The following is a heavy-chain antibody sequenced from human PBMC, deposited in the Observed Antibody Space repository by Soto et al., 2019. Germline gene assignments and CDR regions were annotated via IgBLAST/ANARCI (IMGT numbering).Heavy chain of an antibody. CDR2: IYYSGST. CDR1: GGSISSGGYY. CDR3: ATGTVTGVFDY. Sequence: QVQLQESGPGLVKPSQTLSLTCTVSGGSISSGGYYWSWIRQHPGKGLEWIGYIYYSGSTYYNPSLKGRFTIPVDTSKTQSPRKLSSVTAADTAGYSWATGTVTGVFDYWGQGTLVTVPS. D-gene: IGHD4-17*01. V-gene: IGHV4-31*03. J-gene: IGHJ4*02.